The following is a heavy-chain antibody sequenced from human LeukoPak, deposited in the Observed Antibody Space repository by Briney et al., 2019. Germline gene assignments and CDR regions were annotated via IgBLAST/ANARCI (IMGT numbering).Heavy chain of an antibody. V-gene: IGHV3-48*01. CDR1: GFTFSSYS. Sequence: GGSLRLSCAASGFTFSSYSMNLVRQAPGKGLEWVSYISSSSSTIYYADSVKGRFTISRDNAKNSLYLQMNSLRAEDTAVYYCARDLRYYYDSSGYLDYWGQGTLVTVSS. D-gene: IGHD3-22*01. J-gene: IGHJ4*02. CDR2: ISSSSSTI. CDR3: ARDLRYYYDSSGYLDY.